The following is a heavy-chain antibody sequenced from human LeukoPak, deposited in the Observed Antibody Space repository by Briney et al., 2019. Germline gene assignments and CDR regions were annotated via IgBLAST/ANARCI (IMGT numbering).Heavy chain of an antibody. CDR2: IYYSGST. CDR1: GGSISSYY. V-gene: IGHV4-59*01. D-gene: IGHD1-14*01. Sequence: PSETLSLTCTVSGGSISSYYWSWIRQPPGKGLEWIGYIYYSGSTNYNPSLKSRVTISVDTSKNQCSLKLSSVTAADTAVYYCARGGGFYRSRQNHAFDIWGQGAMVTVSS. CDR3: ARGGGFYRSRQNHAFDI. J-gene: IGHJ3*02.